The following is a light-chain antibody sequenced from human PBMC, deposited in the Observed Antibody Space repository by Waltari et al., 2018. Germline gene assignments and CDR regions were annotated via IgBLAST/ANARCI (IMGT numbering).Light chain of an antibody. CDR1: IPNIGNYY. V-gene: IGLV1-51*01. CDR3: ATWDNSLSEVV. Sequence: QSVLPQPPSVSAPPGQKVTISCSGIIPNIGNYYVSWYHQLQGAAPKLLIYDNNKRHAGIPDRFSASKSGTSATLGITGRQIGDEADYYCATWDNSLSEVVFGGGTKLTVL. CDR2: DNN. J-gene: IGLJ2*01.